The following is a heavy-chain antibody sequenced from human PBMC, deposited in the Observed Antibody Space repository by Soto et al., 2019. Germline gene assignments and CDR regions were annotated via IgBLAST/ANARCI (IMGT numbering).Heavy chain of an antibody. Sequence: QVQLQESGPGLVKPSETLSLTCTVSGGSISSYYWSWIRQPPGKGLEWIGYIYYSGSTNYNPSLTSRVTISVDTSKNQFSLQLSSVTAADTAVYYCARSSIAAAWFAFDIWGQGTMVTVSS. CDR1: GGSISSYY. J-gene: IGHJ3*02. CDR2: IYYSGST. V-gene: IGHV4-59*01. CDR3: ARSSIAAAWFAFDI. D-gene: IGHD6-13*01.